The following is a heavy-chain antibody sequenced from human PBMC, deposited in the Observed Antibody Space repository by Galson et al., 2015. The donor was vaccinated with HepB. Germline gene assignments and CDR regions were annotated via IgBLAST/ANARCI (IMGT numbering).Heavy chain of an antibody. CDR2: ISSSGSTI. V-gene: IGHV3-48*03. CDR1: GFTFSSYE. CDR3: ARDAVAGTPEYFQH. J-gene: IGHJ1*01. Sequence: SLRLSCAASGFTFSSYEMNWVRQAPGKGLEWVSYISSSGSTIYYADSVKGRFTISRDNAKNSLYLQMNSLRAEDTAVYYCARDAVAGTPEYFQHWGQGTLVTVSS. D-gene: IGHD6-19*01.